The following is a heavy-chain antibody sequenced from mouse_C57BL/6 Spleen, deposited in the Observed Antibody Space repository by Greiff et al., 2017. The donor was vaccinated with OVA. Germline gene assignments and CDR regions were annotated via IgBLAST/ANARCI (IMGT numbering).Heavy chain of an antibody. V-gene: IGHV1-49*01. Sequence: LQQSGAELVRPGSSVKLSCKDSYFAFMASALHWVKQRPGHGLAWIGSFTMSSDATEYSENFKGKATLTANTSSSTAYMELCSRTSEDSAVYYCARSGDYAGDWYVDVWGTGTTVTVSA. CDR2: FTMSSDAT. CDR3: ARSGDYAGDWYVDV. J-gene: IGHJ1*03. D-gene: IGHD2-4*01. CDR1: YFAFMASA.